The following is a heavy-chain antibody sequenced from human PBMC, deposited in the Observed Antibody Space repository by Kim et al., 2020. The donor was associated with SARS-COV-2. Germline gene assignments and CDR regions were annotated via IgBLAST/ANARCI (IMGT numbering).Heavy chain of an antibody. D-gene: IGHD3-10*01. Sequence: SETLSLTCAVYGGSFSGYYWSWIRQPPGKGLEWIGEINHSGSTNYNPSLKSRVTISVDTSKNQFSLKLSSVTAADTAVYYCARRLGMVRGVRWDYWGQGTLVTVSS. J-gene: IGHJ4*02. V-gene: IGHV4-34*01. CDR3: ARRLGMVRGVRWDY. CDR2: INHSGST. CDR1: GGSFSGYY.